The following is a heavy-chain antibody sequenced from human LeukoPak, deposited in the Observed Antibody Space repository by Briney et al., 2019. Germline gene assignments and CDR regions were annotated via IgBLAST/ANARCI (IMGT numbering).Heavy chain of an antibody. D-gene: IGHD5-18*01. Sequence: ASVKVSCKASEDTFNNYQIVWVRQAPGQGLDWMGGVFPLFDTTDYAQKFQGRVTITTDESTTTTYMELSRLRSNDTAVYYCARGRGYDHGSYFYYMDVWGNGTSVTDSS. CDR1: EDTFNNYQ. CDR2: VFPLFDTT. CDR3: ARGRGYDHGSYFYYMDV. J-gene: IGHJ6*03. V-gene: IGHV1-69*05.